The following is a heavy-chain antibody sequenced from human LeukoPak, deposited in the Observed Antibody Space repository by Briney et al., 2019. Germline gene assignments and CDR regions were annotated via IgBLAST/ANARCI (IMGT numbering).Heavy chain of an antibody. J-gene: IGHJ6*02. CDR3: AGSVYTWTPPVERYYYYGMDV. CDR2: IIPNFSTA. Sequence: SVKVSCKAPGGTFSSYAISWVRQAPGQGLEWMGGIIPNFSTANYAQKFQGRVTITTDESTSTAYMELSSLRSEDTAVYYCAGSVYTWTPPVERYYYYGMDVWGQGTTVTVSS. CDR1: GGTFSSYA. D-gene: IGHD1-20*01. V-gene: IGHV1-69*05.